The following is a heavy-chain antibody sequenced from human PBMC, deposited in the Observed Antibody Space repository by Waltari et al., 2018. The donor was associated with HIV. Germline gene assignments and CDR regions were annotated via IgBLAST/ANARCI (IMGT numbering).Heavy chain of an antibody. Sequence: QVQLIQSGAEVKKPGASVKVYCKVFGYTLTELSMHWVRQAPGKGLEWMGGFDPEGDETIYAQKFQGRVTMTEDTSTDSAYMELSSLTSEDTAVYYCATGGGTTSIQLYDLDVWGQGTTVTVSS. J-gene: IGHJ6*02. CDR1: GYTLTELS. D-gene: IGHD1-26*01. CDR3: ATGGGTTSIQLYDLDV. CDR2: FDPEGDET. V-gene: IGHV1-24*01.